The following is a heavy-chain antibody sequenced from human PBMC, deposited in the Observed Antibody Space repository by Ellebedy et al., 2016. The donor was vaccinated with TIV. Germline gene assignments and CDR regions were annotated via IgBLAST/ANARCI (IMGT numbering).Heavy chain of an antibody. V-gene: IGHV1-69*13. CDR1: GGTFSTYA. Sequence: ASVKVSCKASGGTFSTYAISWVRQAPGQGLEWMGGIIGMFGTTSYAQKFQGRVTIIADESTSTAYMELSSLRSEDTAVYYCARNSDVVLVPSAYASSFDIWGQGTMVTVSS. CDR2: IIGMFGTT. J-gene: IGHJ3*02. D-gene: IGHD2-2*01. CDR3: ARNSDVVLVPSAYASSFDI.